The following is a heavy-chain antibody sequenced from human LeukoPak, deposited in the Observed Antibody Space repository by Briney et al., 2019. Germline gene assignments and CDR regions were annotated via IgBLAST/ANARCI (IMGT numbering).Heavy chain of an antibody. CDR3: ARAKIIVVVPAAIPSYFDY. J-gene: IGHJ4*02. CDR2: IYYSGST. V-gene: IGHV4-59*12. D-gene: IGHD2-2*01. Sequence: SETLSLTCTVSGGSISSYYWSWIRQPPGKGLEWIGYIYYSGSTNYNPSLKSRVTISVDTSKNQFSLKLSSVTAADPAVYYCARAKIIVVVPAAIPSYFDYWGQGTLVTVSS. CDR1: GGSISSYY.